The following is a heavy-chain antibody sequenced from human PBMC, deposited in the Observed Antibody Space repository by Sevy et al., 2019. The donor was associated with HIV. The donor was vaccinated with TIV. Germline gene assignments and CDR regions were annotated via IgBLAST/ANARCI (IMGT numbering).Heavy chain of an antibody. D-gene: IGHD6-13*01. J-gene: IGHJ4*02. CDR2: INQNGSVK. V-gene: IGHV3-7*01. CDR3: VRAIASDGSF. CDR1: GFSLNNYW. Sequence: GGSLRLSCAASGFSLNNYWMNWVRQAPGKGLEWVANINQNGSVKYYVDSVRGGFTTSRDNARNLVSLPMNNLRAEDTALYYCVRAIASDGSFWGQGTLVTVSS.